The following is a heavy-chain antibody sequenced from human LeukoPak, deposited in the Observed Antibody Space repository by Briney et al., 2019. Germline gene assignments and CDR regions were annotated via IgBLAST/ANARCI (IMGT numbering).Heavy chain of an antibody. CDR3: ARVVAGSSWYEAFDI. V-gene: IGHV1-3*01. D-gene: IGHD6-13*01. Sequence: GASVKVSCKASGYTFTSYAMHWVRQAPGQRLEWMGWINAGNGNTKYSQKFQGRVTMTRDTSTSTVYMELSSLRSEDTAVYYCARVVAGSSWYEAFDIWGQGTMVTVSS. J-gene: IGHJ3*02. CDR1: GYTFTSYA. CDR2: INAGNGNT.